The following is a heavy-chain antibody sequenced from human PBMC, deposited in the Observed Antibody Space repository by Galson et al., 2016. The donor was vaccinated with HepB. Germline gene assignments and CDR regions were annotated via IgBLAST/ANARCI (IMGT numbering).Heavy chain of an antibody. CDR3: ARGPATADY. CDR1: GYSFRTYA. CDR2: INAGDANT. D-gene: IGHD2-2*01. J-gene: IGHJ4*02. Sequence: SVKVSCKASGYSFRTYAIHWVRQAPGQSLEWMGWINAGDANTRSSEKFQGRLTLTRDTSASTVYTELSGLRSEDTAVYYRARGPATADYWGQGTLVTVSS. V-gene: IGHV1-3*01.